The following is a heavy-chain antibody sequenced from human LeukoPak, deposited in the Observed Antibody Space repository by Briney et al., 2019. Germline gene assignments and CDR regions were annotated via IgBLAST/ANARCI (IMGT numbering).Heavy chain of an antibody. J-gene: IGHJ4*02. D-gene: IGHD3-10*01. V-gene: IGHV3-11*01. CDR3: ERDWDYGSGSYYNGYFDY. CDR2: ISSSGSTI. Sequence: GGSLRLSCAASAFTFSEYYMSWIRQAPGKGLEWVSYISSSGSTIYYADSVKGRFTISRDNAKNSLYLQMNSLRAEDTAVYYCERDWDYGSGSYYNGYFDYWGQGTLVTVSS. CDR1: AFTFSEYY.